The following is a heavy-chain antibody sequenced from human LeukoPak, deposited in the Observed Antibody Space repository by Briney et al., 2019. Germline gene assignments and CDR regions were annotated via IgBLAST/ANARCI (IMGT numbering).Heavy chain of an antibody. D-gene: IGHD3-22*01. Sequence: ASVKVSCKASGYTFTSYGISWVRQAPGQGLEWMGWISAYNGNTNYAQKLQGRVTMTTDTSTSTAYMELRSLRSDDTAVYYCATTYDSSGYYSYGMDVWGQGTTATVSS. J-gene: IGHJ6*02. CDR2: ISAYNGNT. V-gene: IGHV1-18*01. CDR1: GYTFTSYG. CDR3: ATTYDSSGYYSYGMDV.